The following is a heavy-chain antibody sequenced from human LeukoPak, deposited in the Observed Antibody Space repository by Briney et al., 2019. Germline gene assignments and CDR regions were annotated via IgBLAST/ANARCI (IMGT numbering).Heavy chain of an antibody. Sequence: PGGSLRLSCAASGFTFSGYSMNWVRQAPGKGLEWVSSISSSSSYIYYADSVKGRFTISRDNAKNSLYLQMNSLRAEDTVVYYCARDALLWFGELSAQFDYWGQGTLVTVSS. V-gene: IGHV3-21*01. CDR1: GFTFSGYS. CDR2: ISSSSSYI. D-gene: IGHD3-10*01. J-gene: IGHJ4*02. CDR3: ARDALLWFGELSAQFDY.